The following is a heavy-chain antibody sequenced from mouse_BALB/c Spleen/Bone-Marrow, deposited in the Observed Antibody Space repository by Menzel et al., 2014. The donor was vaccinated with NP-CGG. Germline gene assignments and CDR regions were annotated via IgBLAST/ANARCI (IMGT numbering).Heavy chain of an antibody. D-gene: IGHD1-1*01. CDR1: GFTFSSFA. J-gene: IGHJ2*01. Sequence: EVKLVESGGGLVQPGGSRKLSCAASGFTFSSFAMHWVRQAPGKGLEWVAYISSGSSTIYYADTVMGRFTISRDNPKNTLFLQMTSLRSEDTAMYCCARSGSSSGYFDYWGQGTTLTVSS. CDR3: ARSGSSSGYFDY. V-gene: IGHV5-17*02. CDR2: ISSGSSTI.